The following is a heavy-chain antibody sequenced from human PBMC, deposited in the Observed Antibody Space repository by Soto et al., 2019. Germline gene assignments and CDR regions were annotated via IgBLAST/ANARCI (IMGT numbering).Heavy chain of an antibody. D-gene: IGHD2-21*02. CDR1: GFTFSDYA. V-gene: IGHV3-23*01. CDR2: IYGNGAGI. CDR3: SKDVIAGDGFWLMDH. J-gene: IGHJ1*01. Sequence: EVQLLESGGGLVQPGGSLRLSCAASGFTFSDYAMTWVRQAPGKGLESVSGIYGNGAGIQYADSVRGRFTISRDNSKNTMYLQMNRLRAEDTAVDDCSKDVIAGDGFWLMDHWGQGTLVTVSS.